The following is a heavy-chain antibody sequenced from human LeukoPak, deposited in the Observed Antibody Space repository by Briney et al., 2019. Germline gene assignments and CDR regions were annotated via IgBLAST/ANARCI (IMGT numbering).Heavy chain of an antibody. J-gene: IGHJ1*01. CDR2: INPNSGGT. CDR1: GYTFNGYY. Sequence: ASVKVSCKASGYTFNGYYMHWVRQAPGQGLEWMGWINPNSGGTNYAPKFQGRVTMTRDTSISTAYMELSRLRSDDTAVYYCAFSRGYGDYVYFQHWGQGTLVTVSS. V-gene: IGHV1-2*02. D-gene: IGHD4-17*01. CDR3: AFSRGYGDYVYFQH.